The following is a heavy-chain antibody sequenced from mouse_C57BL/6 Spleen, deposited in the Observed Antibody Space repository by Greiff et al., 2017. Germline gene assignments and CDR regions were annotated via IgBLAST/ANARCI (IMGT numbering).Heavy chain of an antibody. D-gene: IGHD1-1*01. J-gene: IGHJ4*01. Sequence: EVKLMESGPELVKPGASVKISCKASGYSFTGYYMNWVKQSPEKSLEWIGEINPSTGGTTYNQKFKAKATLTVDKSSGTAYMQLKSLTSEDSAVDYCARFPRGSSPYYAMDYWGQGTSVTVSS. V-gene: IGHV1-42*01. CDR1: GYSFTGYY. CDR3: ARFPRGSSPYYAMDY. CDR2: INPSTGGT.